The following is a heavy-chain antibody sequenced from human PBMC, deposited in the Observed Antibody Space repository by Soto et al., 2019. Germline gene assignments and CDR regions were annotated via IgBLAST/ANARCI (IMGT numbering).Heavy chain of an antibody. Sequence: GGSLRLSCAASGFTFSVYWMSWVRQAPGKGLEWVANINQDGSEKNYVDSVKGRFTISRDNAKNSLYLQMNSLRAEDTAVYYCAETLKSHLPPTLKYQLPPTLYWGQGTVVTVSS. V-gene: IGHV3-7*01. J-gene: IGHJ4*02. CDR1: GFTFSVYW. CDR2: INQDGSEK. CDR3: AETLKSHLPPTLKYQLPPTLY. D-gene: IGHD2-2*01.